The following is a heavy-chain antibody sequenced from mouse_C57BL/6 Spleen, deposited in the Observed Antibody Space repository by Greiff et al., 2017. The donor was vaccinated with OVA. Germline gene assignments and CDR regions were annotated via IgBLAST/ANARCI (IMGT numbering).Heavy chain of an antibody. Sequence: EVKLQESGGGLVKPGGSLKLSCAASGFTFSSYAMSWVRQTPEKRLEWVATISDGGSYTYYPDNVKGRFTISRDNAKNNLYLQMSHLKSEDTAMYYCARDQTTVGSWGYFDVWGTGTTVTVSS. V-gene: IGHV5-4*01. CDR3: ARDQTTVGSWGYFDV. D-gene: IGHD1-1*01. J-gene: IGHJ1*03. CDR2: ISDGGSYT. CDR1: GFTFSSYA.